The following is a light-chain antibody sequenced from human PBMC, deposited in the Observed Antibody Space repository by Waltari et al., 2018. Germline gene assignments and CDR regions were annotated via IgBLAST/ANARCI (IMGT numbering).Light chain of an antibody. J-gene: IGKJ4*01. Sequence: IVLTQSPATLSLSPGEQATLYCRASQSLDNFLAGYKQKPGQAPRLLIYDSSNRATDIPARFSGSGSGTDFTLTISSLEPEDFAVYYCQQRSGWPPTFGGGTKVDI. CDR3: QQRSGWPPT. CDR2: DSS. V-gene: IGKV3-11*01. CDR1: QSLDNF.